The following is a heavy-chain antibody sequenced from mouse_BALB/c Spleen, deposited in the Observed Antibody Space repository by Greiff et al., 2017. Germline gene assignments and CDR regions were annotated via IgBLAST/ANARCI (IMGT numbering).Heavy chain of an antibody. CDR2: ILPGSGST. J-gene: IGHJ3*01. D-gene: IGHD2-2*01. Sequence: QVQLKESGAELMKPGASVKISCKATGYTFSSYWIEWVKQRPGHGLEWIGEILPGSGSTNYNEKFKGKATFTADTSSNTAYMQLSSLTSEDSAVYYCARDYGYDWFAYWGQGTLVTVSA. CDR3: ARDYGYDWFAY. CDR1: GYTFSSYW. V-gene: IGHV1-9*01.